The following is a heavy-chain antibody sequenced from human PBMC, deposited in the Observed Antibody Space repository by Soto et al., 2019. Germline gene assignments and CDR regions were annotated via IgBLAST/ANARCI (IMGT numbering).Heavy chain of an antibody. CDR3: AKGTSGSPYSASQA. V-gene: IGHV1-2*02. Sequence: ASVKVSCKPSGYSFSAHYIFWVRQAPGQGLEWMGWMHPSSGGTNFAQEFEGRVTLTRDTSLSTAYMELSGLKSDDTAVYYCAKGTSGSPYSASQAWGQGTLVTVSS. D-gene: IGHD2-15*01. CDR1: GYSFSAHY. CDR2: MHPSSGGT. J-gene: IGHJ5*02.